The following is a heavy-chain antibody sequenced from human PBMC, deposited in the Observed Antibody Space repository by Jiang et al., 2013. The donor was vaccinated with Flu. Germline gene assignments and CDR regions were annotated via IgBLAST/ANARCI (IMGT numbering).Heavy chain of an antibody. CDR2: ILYSGSI. Sequence: LLKPSETLSLTCTVSGGSISNNYWSWIRQPPGKGLEWIAFILYSGSINYNPSLRSRVTISVDASKNQVSLRLSSVTAADTAVYYCARDSSPDHDAFDIWGQGTMVTVSS. J-gene: IGHJ3*02. CDR3: ARDSSPDHDAFDI. CDR1: GGSISNNY. V-gene: IGHV4-59*01.